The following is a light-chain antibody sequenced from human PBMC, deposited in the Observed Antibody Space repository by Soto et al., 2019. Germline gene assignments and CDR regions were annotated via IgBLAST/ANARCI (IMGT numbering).Light chain of an antibody. V-gene: IGKV3-20*01. CDR3: QQYSRSGT. CDR1: QSVSNNY. J-gene: IGKJ1*01. CDR2: GAS. Sequence: EIVLSQSPGTLSVTPGERATLSCRASQSVSNNYLAWYQQNPRQAPRLLIYGASNTATGIPERFSGSGSGTDFPLTISRLEPEDFAVYYCQQYSRSGTFGQGTMVDIK.